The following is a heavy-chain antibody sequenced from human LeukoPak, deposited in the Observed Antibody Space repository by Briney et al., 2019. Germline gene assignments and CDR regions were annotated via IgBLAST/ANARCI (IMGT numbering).Heavy chain of an antibody. Sequence: NSSETLSLTCTVSGGSISSGTYYWSWIRQPAGKGLEWIGRISTSGSTNYHPSLKSRVAISVDTSKNQFSLKLSSVTAADTAVYYCARTAYYYPVDVWGQETTVTVSS. J-gene: IGHJ6*02. CDR3: ARTAYYYPVDV. CDR1: GGSISSGTYY. CDR2: ISTSGST. V-gene: IGHV4-61*02.